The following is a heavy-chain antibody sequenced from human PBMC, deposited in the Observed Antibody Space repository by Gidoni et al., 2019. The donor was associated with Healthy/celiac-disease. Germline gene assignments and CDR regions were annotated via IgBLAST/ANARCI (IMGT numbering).Heavy chain of an antibody. V-gene: IGHV4-31*03. CDR3: ARDRGADY. J-gene: IGHJ4*02. CDR1: GGSIRSGGYY. CDR2: IYYSGST. Sequence: QVQLQESRPGLVKPSQTLSLTCTVSGGSIRSGGYYWSWLRQHPGKGLEWIGYIYYSGSTYYNSSLKSRVTISVDTSKNQFSLKLSSVTAADTAVYYCARDRGADYWGQGTLVTVSS.